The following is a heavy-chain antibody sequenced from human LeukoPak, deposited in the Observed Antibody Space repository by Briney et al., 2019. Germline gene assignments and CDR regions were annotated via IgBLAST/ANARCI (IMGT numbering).Heavy chain of an antibody. V-gene: IGHV3-23*01. D-gene: IGHD4-17*01. CDR2: ISGSGGST. CDR3: AKDLGVTTTYFDY. CDR1: GFTFSSYA. Sequence: GGSLRLSCAASGFTFSSYAMSWVRQAPGKGLEWVSAISGSGGSTYYADSVEGRFTISRDNSKNTLYLQMNSLRAEDTAVYYCAKDLGVTTTYFDYWGQGTLVTVSS. J-gene: IGHJ4*02.